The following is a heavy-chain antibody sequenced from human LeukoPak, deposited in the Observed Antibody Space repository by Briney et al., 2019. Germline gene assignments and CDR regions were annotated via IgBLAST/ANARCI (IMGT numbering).Heavy chain of an antibody. CDR2: INPNSGGT. J-gene: IGHJ3*02. D-gene: IGHD3-10*01. Sequence: ASVKVSCKASGYTFTGYYMHWVRQAPGQGLEWMGWINPNSGGTNYAQKFQGRVTMTRDTSISTAYMELSSLRSEDTAVYYCATRAGVHDAFDIWGQGTMVTVSS. CDR3: ATRAGVHDAFDI. CDR1: GYTFTGYY. V-gene: IGHV1-2*02.